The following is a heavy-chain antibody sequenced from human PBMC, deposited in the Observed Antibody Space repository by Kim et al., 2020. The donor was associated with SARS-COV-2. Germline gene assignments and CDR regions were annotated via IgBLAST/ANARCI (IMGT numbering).Heavy chain of an antibody. CDR2: INPNSGGT. V-gene: IGHV1-2*02. CDR1: GYTFTGYY. Sequence: ASVKVSCKASGYTFTGYYMHWVRQAPGQGLEWMGWINPNSGGTNYAQKFQGRVTMTRDTSISTAYMELSRLRSDDTAVYYCARDVRLDDILTGYYIWFDPWGQGTLVTVSS. CDR3: ARDVRLDDILTGYYIWFDP. J-gene: IGHJ5*02. D-gene: IGHD3-9*01.